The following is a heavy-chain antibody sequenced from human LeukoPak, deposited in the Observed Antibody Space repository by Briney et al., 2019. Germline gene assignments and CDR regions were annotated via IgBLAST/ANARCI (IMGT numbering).Heavy chain of an antibody. J-gene: IGHJ1*01. D-gene: IGHD5-18*01. CDR1: GFTFSNYW. Sequence: GGSLTLSCLASGFTFSNYWMSWVRQPPGKGLEWVANIKQDGSEKYYVGSVNGRFTNSKDNTGNSQDQQMSSRRAEDTAVYYCARRKAGSDTGGYFHEWGQGTLATVSS. CDR3: ARRKAGSDTGGYFHE. CDR2: IKQDGSEK. V-gene: IGHV3-7*01.